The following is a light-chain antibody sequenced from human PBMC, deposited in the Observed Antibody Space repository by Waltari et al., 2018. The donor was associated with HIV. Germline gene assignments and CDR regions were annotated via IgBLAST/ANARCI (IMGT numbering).Light chain of an antibody. Sequence: DIQMTQLPSSLSASVGYRVNHSCRATQDIGNYVSLYQQRPGKVPNPLVYGAFIRQRGVASRITGSGSGTEFSLTISSLQPEDFATYFCHQYFSYPFTFGGGTKVEI. CDR1: QDIGNY. CDR3: HQYFSYPFT. J-gene: IGKJ4*01. V-gene: IGKV1-NL1*01. CDR2: GAF.